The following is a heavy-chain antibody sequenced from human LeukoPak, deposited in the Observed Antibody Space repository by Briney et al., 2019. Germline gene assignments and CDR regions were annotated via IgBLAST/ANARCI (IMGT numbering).Heavy chain of an antibody. J-gene: IGHJ4*02. CDR1: GFTFSQYS. CDR2: ISWNSGSI. D-gene: IGHD5-12*01. CDR3: ARDTSGYDHDFDY. V-gene: IGHV3-9*01. Sequence: PGGSLRLSCAASGFTFSQYSMNWVRQAPGKGLEWVSGISWNSGSIGYADSVKGRFTISRDNAKNSLYLQMNSLRAEDTAVYYCARDTSGYDHDFDYWGQGTLVTVSS.